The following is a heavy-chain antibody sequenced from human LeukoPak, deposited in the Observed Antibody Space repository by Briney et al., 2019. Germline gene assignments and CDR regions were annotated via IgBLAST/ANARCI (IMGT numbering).Heavy chain of an antibody. Sequence: SETLSLTCAVYGGSFRGYYWSGIRQPPGKVLEWIGEINHRVSTNYNPSLKSRVTISVDTSKNQFSLKLSSVTAADTAVYYCARVVRQAYQLLPQINYYYYMDVWGKGTTVTVSS. V-gene: IGHV4-34*01. CDR2: INHRVST. CDR3: ARVVRQAYQLLPQINYYYYMDV. J-gene: IGHJ6*03. CDR1: GGSFRGYY. D-gene: IGHD2-2*01.